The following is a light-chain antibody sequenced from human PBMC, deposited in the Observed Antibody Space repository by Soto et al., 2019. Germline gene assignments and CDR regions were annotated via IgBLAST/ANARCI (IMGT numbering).Light chain of an antibody. CDR1: QSVSSNY. Sequence: EIVLTQSPGTLSLSPGERATLSCSASQSVSSNYLAWYKQNPGQAPRLLIYDASSRATGIPDSFSGSGSETDFTLTISRLEPEDFAVYYCLQYGSSPWTFGQGTNVEVK. V-gene: IGKV3-20*01. J-gene: IGKJ1*01. CDR3: LQYGSSPWT. CDR2: DAS.